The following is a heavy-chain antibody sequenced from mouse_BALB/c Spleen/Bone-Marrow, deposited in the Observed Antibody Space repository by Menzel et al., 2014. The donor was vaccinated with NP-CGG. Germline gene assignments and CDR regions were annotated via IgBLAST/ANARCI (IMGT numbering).Heavy chain of an antibody. J-gene: IGHJ2*01. Sequence: QVQLQQSGPGLVAPSQSLSITCTVSGFSLTDYGVSWIRQPPGKGLEWLGVIWGGGITYYNSALKSSLTISKDNSKSQVFLKMNSLQTDDTAMYYCAKLGGYLDYWGQGTTLTVSS. CDR3: AKLGGYLDY. D-gene: IGHD4-1*01. CDR2: IWGGGIT. V-gene: IGHV2-6-5*01. CDR1: GFSLTDYG.